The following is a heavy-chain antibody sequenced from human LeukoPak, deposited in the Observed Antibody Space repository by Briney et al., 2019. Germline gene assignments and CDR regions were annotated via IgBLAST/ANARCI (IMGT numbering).Heavy chain of an antibody. V-gene: IGHV3-66*01. CDR3: ASTIGSAGTQY. CDR1: GFTVSSNS. D-gene: IGHD6-13*01. Sequence: GGSLRLSCTVSGFTVSSNSMSWVRQAPGKGLEWVSVIYSGGSTYYADSVKGRFTISRDNAKNRLYLQMNSLGAEDTAVHYCASTIGSAGTQYWGQGTLVTVSS. J-gene: IGHJ4*02. CDR2: IYSGGST.